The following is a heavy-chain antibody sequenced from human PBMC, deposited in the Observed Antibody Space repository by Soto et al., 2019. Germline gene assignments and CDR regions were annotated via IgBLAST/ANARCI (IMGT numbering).Heavy chain of an antibody. CDR2: ISAYNGNT. CDR3: ARAPAYSSGWPHFDY. Sequence: GASVKVSCKASGYTFTIYGISCVLQSPLQGLEWMGWISAYNGNTNYAQKLQGRVTMTTDTSTSTAYMELRSLRSDDTAVYYCARAPAYSSGWPHFDYWGQGTLVTVSS. V-gene: IGHV1-18*01. J-gene: IGHJ4*02. D-gene: IGHD6-19*01. CDR1: GYTFTIYG.